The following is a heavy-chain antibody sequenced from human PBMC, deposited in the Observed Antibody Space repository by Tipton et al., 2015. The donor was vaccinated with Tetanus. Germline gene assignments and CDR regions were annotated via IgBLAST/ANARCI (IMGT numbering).Heavy chain of an antibody. CDR2: IWYDGSNK. Sequence: QLVQSGGGLIQPGGSLRLSCAASGFTVSSYGMHWVRQAPGKGLEWVAVIWYDGSNKYYADSGKGRFTISRDNSKNTLYLQMNSRRAEDTAVYYRARDGLPSGMDVWGQGTTVTVSS. CDR3: ARDGLPSGMDV. CDR1: GFTVSSYG. J-gene: IGHJ6*02. V-gene: IGHV3-33*08.